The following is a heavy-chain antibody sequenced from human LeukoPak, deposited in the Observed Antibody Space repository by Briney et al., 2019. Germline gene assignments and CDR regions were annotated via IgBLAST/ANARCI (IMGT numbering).Heavy chain of an antibody. D-gene: IGHD3-22*01. Sequence: GVSLRLSCAASGFTFSIYAMSWVRQAPGKGLEWVSSISSKGELTFYADSVKGRFTISRDNSESTLYLQMNILRADDTAIYYCTRDRPNYYGSDGHYYRRNGDYWGQGTLVTVSS. V-gene: IGHV3-23*01. CDR3: TRDRPNYYGSDGHYYRRNGDY. CDR1: GFTFSIYA. CDR2: ISSKGELT. J-gene: IGHJ4*02.